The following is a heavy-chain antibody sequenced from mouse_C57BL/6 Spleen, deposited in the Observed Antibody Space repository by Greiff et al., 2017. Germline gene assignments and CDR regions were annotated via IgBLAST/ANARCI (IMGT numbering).Heavy chain of an antibody. CDR1: GYTFTSYW. CDR3: ASGYSNIYAMDY. CDR2: IHPNSGST. Sequence: QVQLQQSGAELVKPGASVKLSCKASGYTFTSYWMHWVKQRPGQGLEWIGMIHPNSGSTNYNEKFKSKATLTVDKSSSTAYMQLSSLTSEDSAVYYCASGYSNIYAMDYWGQGTSVTVSS. D-gene: IGHD2-5*01. J-gene: IGHJ4*01. V-gene: IGHV1-64*01.